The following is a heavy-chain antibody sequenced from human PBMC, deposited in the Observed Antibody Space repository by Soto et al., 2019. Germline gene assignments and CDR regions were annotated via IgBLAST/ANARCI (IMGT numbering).Heavy chain of an antibody. CDR2: IIPILGIA. D-gene: IGHD1-7*01. CDR1: GGTFSSYT. V-gene: IGHV1-69*08. Sequence: QVQLVQSGAEVKKPGSSVKVSCKASGGTFSSYTISWVRQAPGQGLEWMGRIIPILGIANYAQKFQGRVTITADKSTSTAYMELSSLRSEDTAVYYCARDAAKGTPALDYWGQGTLVTVSS. CDR3: ARDAAKGTPALDY. J-gene: IGHJ4*02.